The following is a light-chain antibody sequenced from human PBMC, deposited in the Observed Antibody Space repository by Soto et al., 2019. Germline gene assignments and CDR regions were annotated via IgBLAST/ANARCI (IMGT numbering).Light chain of an antibody. J-gene: IGKJ1*01. CDR2: DVS. Sequence: EIVLTQSPGTLSLSPGERATLSCRASQSVSSNYLAWYQQKPGQAPRLLISDVSSRATGIPGRFSGSGSGTEFTLTISRLEPEDFAVYYCQQYDTSPTFGQGTKVEIK. CDR3: QQYDTSPT. CDR1: QSVSSNY. V-gene: IGKV3-20*01.